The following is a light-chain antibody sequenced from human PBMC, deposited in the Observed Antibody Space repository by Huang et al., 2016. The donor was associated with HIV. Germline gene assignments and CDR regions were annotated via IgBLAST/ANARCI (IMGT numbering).Light chain of an antibody. CDR3: QQYGRAPLT. Sequence: DIVLTQSPGTLSLSPGERATLSCRASQSVSNNYVTWYRQKPGRPPRLLVYGASSRAPGAPDRFSGSRSGTDVTLTISSLEPEDFAVYYCQQYGRAPLTFGGGTRVEIK. CDR1: QSVSNNY. J-gene: IGKJ4*01. V-gene: IGKV3-20*01. CDR2: GAS.